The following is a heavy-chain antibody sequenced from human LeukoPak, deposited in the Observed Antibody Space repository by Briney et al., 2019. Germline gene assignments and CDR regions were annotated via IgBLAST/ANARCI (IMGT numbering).Heavy chain of an antibody. CDR1: GGSISSSSYY. V-gene: IGHV4-39*01. D-gene: IGHD6-13*01. Sequence: SETLSLTCTVSGGSISSSSYYWGWIRQPPGKGLEWIGSIYYSGSTYYNPSLKSRVTVSVDTSKNQFSLKLSSVTAADTAVYYCARLYSSSWSNWYFDLWGRGTLVTVSS. CDR3: ARLYSSSWSNWYFDL. J-gene: IGHJ2*01. CDR2: IYYSGST.